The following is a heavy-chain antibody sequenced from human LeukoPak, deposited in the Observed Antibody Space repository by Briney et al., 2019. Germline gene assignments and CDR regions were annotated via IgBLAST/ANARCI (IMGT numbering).Heavy chain of an antibody. CDR1: GYTLTELS. V-gene: IGHV1-24*01. D-gene: IGHD3-10*01. J-gene: IGHJ4*02. CDR2: FDPEDGET. CDR3: EVTMVRGVTLFDY. Sequence: ASVKVSCKVSGYTLTELSMHWVRQAPGKGLEWMGGFDPEDGETIYAQKFQGRVTMAEDTSTDTAYMELSSLRSEDTAVYYCEVTMVRGVTLFDYWGQGTLVTVSS.